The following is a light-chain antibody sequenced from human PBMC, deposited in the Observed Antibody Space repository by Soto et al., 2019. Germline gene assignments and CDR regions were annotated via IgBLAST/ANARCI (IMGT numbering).Light chain of an antibody. Sequence: QSVLTQPASGSGSPGQSITISCTGNSRDVGSYNLVSWYQQHPGKAPKLMIYEGSKRPSGVSNRFSGSKSGNTASLTISGLQAEDEADYYCCSYAGSSTLVFGGGTKVTVL. CDR1: SRDVGSYNL. V-gene: IGLV2-23*01. CDR2: EGS. CDR3: CSYAGSSTLV. J-gene: IGLJ2*01.